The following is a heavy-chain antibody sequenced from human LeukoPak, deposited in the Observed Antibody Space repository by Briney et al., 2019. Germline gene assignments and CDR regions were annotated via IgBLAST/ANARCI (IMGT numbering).Heavy chain of an antibody. Sequence: GGSLRLSCAASGFTFNTYTMNWVRQAPGKGLEWVSSIGRTSTDKYYADSVKGRFTISRDNAENSQFVQMTSLRAEDTAVYYCVGGYSREYWGQGTLVTVSS. CDR1: GFTFNTYT. D-gene: IGHD1-26*01. CDR2: IGRTSTDK. CDR3: VGGYSREY. J-gene: IGHJ4*02. V-gene: IGHV3-21*01.